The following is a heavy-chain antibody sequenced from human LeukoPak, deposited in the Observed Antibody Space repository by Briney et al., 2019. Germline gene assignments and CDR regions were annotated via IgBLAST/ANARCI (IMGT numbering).Heavy chain of an antibody. CDR1: GITVSSNY. D-gene: IGHD5-24*01. J-gene: IGHJ4*02. CDR2: IYSGGST. Sequence: PGGSLRLSCAASGITVSSNYMSWVRQAPGKGLEWVSVIYSGGSTYYADSVKGRFTISRDNSKNTLYLQMNSLRAEDTAVYYCARMARVDPFDYWGQGTLVTVSS. V-gene: IGHV3-53*01. CDR3: ARMARVDPFDY.